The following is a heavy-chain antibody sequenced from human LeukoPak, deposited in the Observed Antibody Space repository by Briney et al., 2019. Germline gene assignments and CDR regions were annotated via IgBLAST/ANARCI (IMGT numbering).Heavy chain of an antibody. V-gene: IGHV3-7*01. CDR2: VNQAGTEK. CDR1: GFTFSSQW. D-gene: IGHD5-18*01. Sequence: GGSLRLSCAASGFTFSSQWMSWVRQAPGKGLEWVANVNQAGTEKYYVDSVKGRFTISRDNAKNSLYLQMNSLRAEDTAVYYCARAGGYSYFDYWGQGTLVTVSS. J-gene: IGHJ4*02. CDR3: ARAGGYSYFDY.